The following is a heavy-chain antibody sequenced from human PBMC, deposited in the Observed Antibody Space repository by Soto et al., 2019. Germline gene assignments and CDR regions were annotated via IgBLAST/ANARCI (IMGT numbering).Heavy chain of an antibody. J-gene: IGHJ3*02. CDR2: IIPIFGTA. V-gene: IGHV1-69*13. D-gene: IGHD1-26*01. CDR1: GGTFSSYA. CDR3: ASLMEGPWELLRYAFDI. Sequence: ASVKVSCKASGGTFSSYAISWVRQAPGQGLEWMGGIIPIFGTANYAQKFQGRVTITADESTSTAYMELSSLRSEDTAVYYCASLMEGPWELLRYAFDIWGQGTMVTVSS.